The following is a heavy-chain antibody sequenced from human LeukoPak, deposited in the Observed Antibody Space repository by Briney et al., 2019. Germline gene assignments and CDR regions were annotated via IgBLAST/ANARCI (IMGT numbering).Heavy chain of an antibody. CDR3: ATLPTYYDFWSGYYTPYYYMDV. D-gene: IGHD3-3*01. CDR2: INHSGST. Sequence: SETLSLTCTVSGGSISGYYWSWIRQPPGKGLEWIGEINHSGSTNYNPSLKSRVTISVDTSKNQFSLKLSSVTAADTAVYYCATLPTYYDFWSGYYTPYYYMDVWGKGTTVTVSS. CDR1: GGSISGYY. J-gene: IGHJ6*03. V-gene: IGHV4-34*01.